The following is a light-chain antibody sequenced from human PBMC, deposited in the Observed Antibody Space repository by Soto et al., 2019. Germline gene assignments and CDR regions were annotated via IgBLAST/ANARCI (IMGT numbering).Light chain of an antibody. CDR2: SSS. CDR1: ASNIGSNP. CDR3: SSYVGSNNFPYV. V-gene: IGLV1-44*01. Sequence: QSVVTQPPSASGTPGQRVTISCSGSASNIGSNPVNWYQHLPGTAPKLLIYSSSHRPSGVPDRFSGSKSGNTASLTVSGLQAEDEADYYCSSYVGSNNFPYVFGTGTKLTVL. J-gene: IGLJ1*01.